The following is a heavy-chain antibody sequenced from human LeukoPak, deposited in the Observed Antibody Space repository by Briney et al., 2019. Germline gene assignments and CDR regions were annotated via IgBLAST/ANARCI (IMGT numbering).Heavy chain of an antibody. CDR3: AREVPLAYCGGDCQYYYYYYMDV. CDR1: GDSVSSNSAA. CDR2: TYYRSKWYN. J-gene: IGHJ6*03. D-gene: IGHD2-21*01. V-gene: IGHV6-1*01. Sequence: SQTLSLTCAISGDSVSSNSAAWNWIRQSPSRGLEWLGKTYYRSKWYNDYAVSVKSRITINPDTSKNQFSLQLNSVTPEDTAVYYCAREVPLAYCGGDCQYYYYYYMDVWGKGTAVTVSS.